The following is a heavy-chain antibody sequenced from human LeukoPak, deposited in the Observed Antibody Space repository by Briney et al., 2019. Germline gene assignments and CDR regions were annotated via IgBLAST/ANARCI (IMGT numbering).Heavy chain of an antibody. J-gene: IGHJ4*02. CDR1: GGSISSSSYY. V-gene: IGHV4-39*01. Sequence: PSETLSLTCTVSGGSISSSSYYWGWIRQPPGKGLEWIGSVYYSRSTYYNPSLKSRVTISVDTSKNQFSLKLSSVTAADTAVYYCARSTRYCSGGSCYQPFDYWGQGTLVTVSS. CDR3: ARSTRYCSGGSCYQPFDY. CDR2: VYYSRST. D-gene: IGHD2-15*01.